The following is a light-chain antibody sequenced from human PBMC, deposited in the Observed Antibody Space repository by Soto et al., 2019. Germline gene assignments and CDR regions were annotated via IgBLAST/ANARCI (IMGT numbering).Light chain of an antibody. CDR2: EVS. V-gene: IGLV2-14*01. Sequence: QSALTQPASVSGSPGQSITISCTGTSSDIGGYNYVSWYQQHPGKAPKLMIYEVSARPSGVSNRFSGSKSGNTASLTISGLQAEDEADYYCSSYTSGSTRVFGGGTKVTVL. CDR1: SSDIGGYNY. J-gene: IGLJ3*02. CDR3: SSYTSGSTRV.